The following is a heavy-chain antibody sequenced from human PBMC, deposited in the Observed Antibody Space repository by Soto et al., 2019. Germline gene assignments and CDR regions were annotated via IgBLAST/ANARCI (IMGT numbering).Heavy chain of an antibody. Sequence: QVHLVQSGADVRKSGSSVRVSCTASGGGTLSTDGISWVRQAPGQGLEWLGRIIPFFGTPDYSQSFQGRLTITADASTGTVYMDLRSLKSDDTAVYYCAREVVTETTWGSFDSWGQGTLVTVSS. V-gene: IGHV1-69*01. CDR3: AREVVTETTWGSFDS. CDR2: IIPFFGTP. D-gene: IGHD2-21*02. CDR1: GGGTLSTDG. J-gene: IGHJ4*02.